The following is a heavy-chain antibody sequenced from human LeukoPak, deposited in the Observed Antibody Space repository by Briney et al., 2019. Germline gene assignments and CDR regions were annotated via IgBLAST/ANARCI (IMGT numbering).Heavy chain of an antibody. CDR1: GGSFSGYY. CDR3: ARGKSVTAIDY. Sequence: SETLSLTCAVYGGSFSGYYWSWIRQPPGKGLEWIGEINHSGSTNYNPSLKSRVTISVDTSKNQFSLKLSSVTAADTAVYYCARGKSVTAIDYWGQGNLVTVSS. V-gene: IGHV4-34*01. J-gene: IGHJ4*02. CDR2: INHSGST. D-gene: IGHD2-21*02.